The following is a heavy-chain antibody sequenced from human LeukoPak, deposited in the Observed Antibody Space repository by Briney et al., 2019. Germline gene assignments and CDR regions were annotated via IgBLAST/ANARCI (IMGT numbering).Heavy chain of an antibody. J-gene: IGHJ5*02. V-gene: IGHV3-21*01. Sequence: PGGSLRLSCAAYGFTFSSYSMNWVRQAPGKGLEWVSFISTSSSYIYYADSVKGRFTISRDNAKNSLYLEMNSLRAEDTAVYYCARGLVGAMIGRFDPWGQGTLVTVSS. CDR2: ISTSSSYI. CDR3: ARGLVGAMIGRFDP. CDR1: GFTFSSYS. D-gene: IGHD1-26*01.